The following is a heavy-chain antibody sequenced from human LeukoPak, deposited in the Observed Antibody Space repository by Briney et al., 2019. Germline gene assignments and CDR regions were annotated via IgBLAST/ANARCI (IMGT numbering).Heavy chain of an antibody. D-gene: IGHD3-22*01. CDR1: GGSITRSNYY. CDR2: IYYSGTT. Sequence: PSETLSLTCTVSGGSITRSNYYWGYIRQTPGKGLEWIGSIYYSGTTYYNPSLKSRVTISVDTSKNQFSLKLTSVTAADTAVYYCAGSLDTMIVVVDDAFDIWGQGTMVTVSS. J-gene: IGHJ3*02. V-gene: IGHV4-39*07. CDR3: AGSLDTMIVVVDDAFDI.